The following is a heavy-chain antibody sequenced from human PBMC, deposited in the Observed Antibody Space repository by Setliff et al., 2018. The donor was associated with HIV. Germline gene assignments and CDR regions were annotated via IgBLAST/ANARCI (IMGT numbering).Heavy chain of an antibody. Sequence: ASVKVSCKASGYTFTSYGISWVRQAPGQGLEWMGWISAYNGNTKYAQKFQGGVTMTRDTSTSTVYMELSSLRSEDTAVYYCARGAPGYCSGGSCYSHLAYFQHWGQGTLVTVSS. V-gene: IGHV1-18*01. CDR1: GYTFTSYG. J-gene: IGHJ1*01. D-gene: IGHD2-15*01. CDR2: ISAYNGNT. CDR3: ARGAPGYCSGGSCYSHLAYFQH.